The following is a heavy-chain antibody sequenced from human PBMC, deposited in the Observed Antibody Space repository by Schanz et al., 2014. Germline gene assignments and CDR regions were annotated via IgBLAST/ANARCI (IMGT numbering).Heavy chain of an antibody. CDR3: ARDKGGYYPFDY. D-gene: IGHD3-3*01. J-gene: IGHJ4*02. V-gene: IGHV3-7*01. Sequence: VQLVESGGGLVQPGGSLRLSCVASGFTFSTYYMSWVRQAPGKGLEWVANIKQDESERSYVDSVKGRFTISRDNAKNSLYLQMNSLRAEDTAVYYCARDKGGYYPFDYWGQGTLVTVSS. CDR1: GFTFSTYY. CDR2: IKQDESER.